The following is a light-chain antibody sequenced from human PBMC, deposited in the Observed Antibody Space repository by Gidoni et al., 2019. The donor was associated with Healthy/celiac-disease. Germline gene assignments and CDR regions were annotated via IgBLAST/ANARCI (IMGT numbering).Light chain of an antibody. CDR3: QQYYSTRT. CDR1: QGISNS. Sequence: DIQMTQSPSFLSASVGDRVTITCRASQGISNSLAWYQQKPGKAPKILLCAASRLESGVPSRFSGSGSGPDYTLTISSLQPEDFATYYCQQYYSTRTFGQGTKVEIK. V-gene: IGKV1-NL1*01. CDR2: AAS. J-gene: IGKJ1*01.